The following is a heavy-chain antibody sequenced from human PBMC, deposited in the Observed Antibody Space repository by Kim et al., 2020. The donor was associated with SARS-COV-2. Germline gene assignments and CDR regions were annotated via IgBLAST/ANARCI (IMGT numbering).Heavy chain of an antibody. J-gene: IGHJ4*02. CDR3: VTPGSGSFPY. CDR2: ISNNGDSA. CDR1: GFTISVYA. D-gene: IGHD3-10*01. Sequence: GGSLRLSCSASGFTISVYAMHWVRQAPGKGLEYVSTISNNGDSAYYADSVKGRFTISRDNSKNTLYLQMSSLRAEDTAVYYCVTPGSGSFPYWGQGTLVTVSS. V-gene: IGHV3-64D*08.